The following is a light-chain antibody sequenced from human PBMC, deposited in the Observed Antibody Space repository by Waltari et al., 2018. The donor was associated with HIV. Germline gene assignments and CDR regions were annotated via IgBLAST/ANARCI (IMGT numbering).Light chain of an antibody. CDR1: RSVLSSSNDKNY. J-gene: IGKJ3*01. CDR2: WAS. V-gene: IGKV4-1*01. Sequence: DLVMNQSPDSLAVSMGERATLNCKSSRSVLSSSNDKNYLAWYQQKRGQPPKLLIYWASTRESGVPDRFSCSGSGTDFSLSISSLHAEDVALYYCQQYYDTPTFGPGTKVEIK. CDR3: QQYYDTPT.